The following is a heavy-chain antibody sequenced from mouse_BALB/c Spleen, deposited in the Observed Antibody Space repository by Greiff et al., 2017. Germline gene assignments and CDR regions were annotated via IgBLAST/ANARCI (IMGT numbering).Heavy chain of an antibody. Sequence: EVHVKQSGPELVKPGASVKISCTASGYTFTEYNMHWVKQRPEQSLEWIGGINPENGGTNYNPKFKGKATLTVDTSSSTAYMELRSLTSEDSAVYYCARTCAHYYVSSYRYFDDWGAGTTVTVSS. CDR1: GYTFTEYN. CDR2: INPENGGT. J-gene: IGHJ1*01. V-gene: IGHV1-18*01. D-gene: IGHD1-1*01. CDR3: ARTCAHYYVSSYRYFDD.